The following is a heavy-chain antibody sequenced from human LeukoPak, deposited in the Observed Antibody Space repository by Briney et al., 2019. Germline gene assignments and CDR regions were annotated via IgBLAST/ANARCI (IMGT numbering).Heavy chain of an antibody. CDR2: INHSGST. CDR3: ARTPTRGVRDFDY. Sequence: PSETLSLTCAVYGGSFSGYYWSWIRQPPGKALEWIGEINHSGSTNYSPSLKSRVTISVDTSKNQFSLKLSSVTAADAAVYYCARTPTRGVRDFDYWGQGTLVTVSS. D-gene: IGHD3-10*01. J-gene: IGHJ4*02. V-gene: IGHV4-34*01. CDR1: GGSFSGYY.